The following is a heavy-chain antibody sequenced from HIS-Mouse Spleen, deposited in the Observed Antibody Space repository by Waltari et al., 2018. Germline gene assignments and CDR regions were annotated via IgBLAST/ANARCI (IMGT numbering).Heavy chain of an antibody. J-gene: IGHJ3*02. V-gene: IGHV3-30*04. CDR1: GFTFSSYA. D-gene: IGHD6-19*01. Sequence: QVQLVESGGGVVQPGRSLRLSCAASGFTFSSYAMHWVRQAPGKGVEWVAVTSYDGSNKYYADSVKGRFTISRDNSKNTLYLQMNSLRAEDTAVYYCARGAVAGDAFDIWGQGTMVTVSS. CDR2: TSYDGSNK. CDR3: ARGAVAGDAFDI.